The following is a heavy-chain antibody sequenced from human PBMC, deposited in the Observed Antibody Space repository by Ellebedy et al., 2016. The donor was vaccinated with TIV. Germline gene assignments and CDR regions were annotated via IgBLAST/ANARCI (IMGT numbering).Heavy chain of an antibody. D-gene: IGHD5/OR15-5a*01. V-gene: IGHV4-59*08. J-gene: IGHJ4*02. CDR1: DGSINSFE. Sequence: MPSETLSLTCTVSDGSINSFEWSWIRQPPGKRLEWIGYIYYSGSTNYNKSLKSRVTMSVDTSKNQFSMKLRSVSAAYTAVYYCARHLVFYFDNWGQGNLVTVSS. CDR2: IYYSGST. CDR3: ARHLVFYFDN.